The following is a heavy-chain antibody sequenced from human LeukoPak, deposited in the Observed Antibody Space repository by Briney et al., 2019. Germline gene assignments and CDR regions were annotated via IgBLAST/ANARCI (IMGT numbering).Heavy chain of an antibody. Sequence: GGSLRLSCAASGFTFSSYGMHWVRQAPGKGLEWVAVISYDGSNKYYADSVKGRFTISRDNSKNTLYLQMNSLRAEDTAVYYCAKGEQWELLRAYYFDYWGQETLVTVSS. CDR2: ISYDGSNK. J-gene: IGHJ4*02. CDR1: GFTFSSYG. D-gene: IGHD1-26*01. CDR3: AKGEQWELLRAYYFDY. V-gene: IGHV3-30*18.